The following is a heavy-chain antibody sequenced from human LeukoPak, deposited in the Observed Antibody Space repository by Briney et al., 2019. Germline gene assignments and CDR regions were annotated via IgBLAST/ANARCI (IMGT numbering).Heavy chain of an antibody. CDR1: GFTFSSYS. CDR3: ARERHYYFDY. J-gene: IGHJ4*02. CDR2: IGSNGGIT. V-gene: IGHV3-64*01. Sequence: PGGSLRLSCAASGFTFSSYSMHWVRQAPGKGLEYVSGIGSNGGITYSANSVKGRLTISRDNSKNTLDLQMGSLRAEDMAVYYCARERHYYFDYWGQGTLVTVSS.